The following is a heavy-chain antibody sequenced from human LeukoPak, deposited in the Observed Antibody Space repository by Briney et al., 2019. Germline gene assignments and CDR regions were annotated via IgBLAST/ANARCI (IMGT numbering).Heavy chain of an antibody. CDR3: AKDQGYACTSANCYPDY. D-gene: IGHD2-2*01. J-gene: IGHJ4*02. CDR1: GFTFSSYA. CDR2: ISGSGGHT. Sequence: GGSLRLSCVASGFTFSSYAMTWVRQAPGKGLEWVSAISGSGGHTYYADSVKGRFTISRDNSKNTLFLLMNSLRAEDTAIYYCAKDQGYACTSANCYPDYWGQGTLVTVSS. V-gene: IGHV3-23*01.